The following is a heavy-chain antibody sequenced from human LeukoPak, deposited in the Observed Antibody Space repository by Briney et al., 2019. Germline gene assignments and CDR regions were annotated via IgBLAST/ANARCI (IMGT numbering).Heavy chain of an antibody. CDR3: ARHKRIGPVQDAFDI. CDR2: ISAYNGNT. J-gene: IGHJ3*02. CDR1: GYTFTSYG. D-gene: IGHD2-15*01. Sequence: GASVKVSCKASGYTFTSYGTSWVRQAPGQGLEWMGWISAYNGNTNYAQKLQGRVTMTTDTSTSTAYMELRSLRSDDTAVYYCARHKRIGPVQDAFDIWGQGTMVTVSS. V-gene: IGHV1-18*01.